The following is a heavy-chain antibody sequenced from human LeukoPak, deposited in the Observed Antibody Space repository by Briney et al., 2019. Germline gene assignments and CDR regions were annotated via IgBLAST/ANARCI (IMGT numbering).Heavy chain of an antibody. V-gene: IGHV3-7*01. Sequence: GGSLRLSCAASGFTSSTYWMSWVRQAPGKGLEWVGNIKQDGSEKYYVDSVKGRFTISRDNAKNSLYLQMISLRAEDTAIYYCARDYYGSGSHDYWGQGTLVTVSS. D-gene: IGHD3-10*01. CDR2: IKQDGSEK. CDR3: ARDYYGSGSHDY. CDR1: GFTSSTYW. J-gene: IGHJ4*02.